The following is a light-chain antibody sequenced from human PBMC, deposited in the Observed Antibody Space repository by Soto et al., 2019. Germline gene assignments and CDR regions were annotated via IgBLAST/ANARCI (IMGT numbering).Light chain of an antibody. CDR1: SSDVGGYSY. CDR3: SSYTSSSTHYV. Sequence: QSALTQPSSVSGSPGQSITISCTGTSSDVGGYSYVSWYQQHPVKAPKLMIYEVSNRPSGGSNRFSGSKSGNTASLTIAGLQAEDEAGYSCSSYTSSSTHYVFGTRTKVTVL. CDR2: EVS. J-gene: IGLJ1*01. V-gene: IGLV2-14*01.